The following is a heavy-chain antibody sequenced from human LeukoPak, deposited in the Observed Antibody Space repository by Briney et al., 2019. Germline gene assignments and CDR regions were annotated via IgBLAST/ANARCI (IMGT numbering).Heavy chain of an antibody. Sequence: SETLSLTCAVYGGSFSGYYWSRIRQPPGKGLEWIGEINHSGSTNYNPSLKSRVTISVDTSKNQFSLKLSSVTAADTAVYYCARYCSGGSCYSYNWFDPWGQGTLVTVSS. CDR2: INHSGST. J-gene: IGHJ5*02. D-gene: IGHD2-15*01. CDR1: GGSFSGYY. V-gene: IGHV4-34*01. CDR3: ARYCSGGSCYSYNWFDP.